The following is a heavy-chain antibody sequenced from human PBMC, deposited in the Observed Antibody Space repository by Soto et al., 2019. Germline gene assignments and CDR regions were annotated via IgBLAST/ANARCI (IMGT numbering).Heavy chain of an antibody. V-gene: IGHV3-73*01. CDR2: IRSKANSYAT. CDR1: GFTFSGSA. D-gene: IGHD1-20*01. Sequence: GGSLRLSCAASGFTFSGSAMHWVRQASGKGLEWVGRIRSKANSYATAYAASVKGRFTISRDDSKNTAYLQMNSLKTEDTAVYYCTIFNWNGAFDIWGQGTMVTVSS. CDR3: TIFNWNGAFDI. J-gene: IGHJ3*02.